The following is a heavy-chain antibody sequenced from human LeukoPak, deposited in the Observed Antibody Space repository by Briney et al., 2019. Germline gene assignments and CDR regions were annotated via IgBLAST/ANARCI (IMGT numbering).Heavy chain of an antibody. D-gene: IGHD6-13*01. CDR3: ARSGSIAAAGYYYYGMDV. Sequence: ASVKVSCKASGGTFSSYAISWVRQAPGQGLEWMGRIIPILGIANYAQKFQGRVTITADKSTSTAYMELSSLRSEDTAVYYCARSGSIAAAGYYYYGMDVWGQGTTVTVSS. CDR1: GGTFSSYA. CDR2: IIPILGIA. V-gene: IGHV1-69*04. J-gene: IGHJ6*02.